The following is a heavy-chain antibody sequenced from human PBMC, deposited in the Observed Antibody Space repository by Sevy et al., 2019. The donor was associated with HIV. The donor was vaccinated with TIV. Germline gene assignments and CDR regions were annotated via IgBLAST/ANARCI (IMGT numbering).Heavy chain of an antibody. CDR2: MWYDGNNK. J-gene: IGHJ4*02. D-gene: IGHD2-21*01. Sequence: GGSLRLSCTASGFTFSSFGIHWVRQAPGKGLEWVALMWYDGNNKYYADSVKGRFTISRDSSKNTLYLQMNNLRAEATAVYYCARGPSLIVAGAAGYLDYWGQGTLVTVSS. CDR1: GFTFSSFG. V-gene: IGHV3-33*01. CDR3: ARGPSLIVAGAAGYLDY.